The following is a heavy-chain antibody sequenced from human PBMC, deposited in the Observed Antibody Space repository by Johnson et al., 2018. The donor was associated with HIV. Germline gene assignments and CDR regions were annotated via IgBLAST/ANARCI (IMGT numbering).Heavy chain of an antibody. V-gene: IGHV3-7*05. J-gene: IGHJ3*02. CDR1: GFTFSSYW. CDR2: IKQDGSEK. Sequence: VQLVESGGGLVQPGGSLRLSCAASGFTFSSYWMSWVHQAPGKGLEWVANIKQDGSEKYYVDSVKGRFTISRDKAKNSLYLQMNSLRAEDTAVYYCARVKDPDSFDIWGQGTMVTVSS. CDR3: ARVKDPDSFDI.